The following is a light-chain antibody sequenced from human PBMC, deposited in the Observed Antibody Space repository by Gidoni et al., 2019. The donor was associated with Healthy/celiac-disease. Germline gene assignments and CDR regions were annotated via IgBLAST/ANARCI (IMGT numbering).Light chain of an antibody. CDR1: QSISSY. Sequence: DIQTTQSPSSLSASVVDLFTSTCRASQSISSYLNWYQQKPGKAPKLLIYASSSLQSGVPSRFSGSGYGTDFTLTSSSLQPEDFATYYCQQSYSTPWTFGQGTKVEIK. J-gene: IGKJ1*01. V-gene: IGKV1-39*01. CDR2: ASS. CDR3: QQSYSTPWT.